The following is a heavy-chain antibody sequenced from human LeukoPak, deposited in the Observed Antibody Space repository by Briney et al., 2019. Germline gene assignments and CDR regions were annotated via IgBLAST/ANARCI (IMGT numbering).Heavy chain of an antibody. V-gene: IGHV3-48*04. CDR3: ARGYYDSSVPADY. CDR1: GFTFSSYS. J-gene: IGHJ4*02. D-gene: IGHD3-22*01. CDR2: ISSSGSTI. Sequence: GGSLRLSCAASGFTFSSYSMNWVRQAPGKGLEWVSYISSSGSTIYYADSVKGRFTISRDNAKNSLYLQMNSLRAEDTAVYYCARGYYDSSVPADYWGQGTLVTVSS.